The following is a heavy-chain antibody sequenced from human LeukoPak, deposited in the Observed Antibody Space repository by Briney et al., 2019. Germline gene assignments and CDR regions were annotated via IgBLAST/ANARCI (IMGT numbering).Heavy chain of an antibody. CDR1: GDSITSDTYY. J-gene: IGHJ5*02. CDR3: ARDRYGSGSYYNIAGDP. D-gene: IGHD3-10*01. Sequence: SETLSLTCTVSGDSITSDTYYWGWIRQPPGKELEWIGTIYYSGTTYYNPSLKSRVTISVDTSKNQFSLKLSSVTAADTAVYYCARDRYGSGSYYNIAGDPWGQGTLVTVSS. V-gene: IGHV4-39*07. CDR2: IYYSGTT.